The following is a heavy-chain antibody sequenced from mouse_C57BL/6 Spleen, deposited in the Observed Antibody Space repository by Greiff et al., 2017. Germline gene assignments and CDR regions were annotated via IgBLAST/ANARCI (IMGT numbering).Heavy chain of an antibody. Sequence: VQLQQSGAELVKPGASVKISCKASGYAFSSYWMNWVKQRPGKGLEWIGQIYPGDGDTNYNGKFKGKATLTADKSSSTAYMQLSSLTSEDSAVYFCARPGGDGYYGAWFAYWGQGTLVTVSA. V-gene: IGHV1-80*01. CDR3: ARPGGDGYYGAWFAY. J-gene: IGHJ3*01. D-gene: IGHD2-3*01. CDR2: IYPGDGDT. CDR1: GYAFSSYW.